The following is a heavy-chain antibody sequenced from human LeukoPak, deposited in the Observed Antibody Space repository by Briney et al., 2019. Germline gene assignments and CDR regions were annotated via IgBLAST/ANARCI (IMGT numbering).Heavy chain of an antibody. D-gene: IGHD3-16*01. Sequence: ASVKVSCAASGYTFSGYYMHWVRQAPGQGLEWMGWISRNSGGTNYAEKLQGRVTMTRDTSISTAYMELSRLSSDDTAVYYCARDHGAPHNDASAKAYYYYSSMDVWGKGTTVTVSS. CDR2: ISRNSGGT. CDR1: GYTFSGYY. CDR3: ARDHGAPHNDASAKAYYYYSSMDV. V-gene: IGHV1-2*02. J-gene: IGHJ6*03.